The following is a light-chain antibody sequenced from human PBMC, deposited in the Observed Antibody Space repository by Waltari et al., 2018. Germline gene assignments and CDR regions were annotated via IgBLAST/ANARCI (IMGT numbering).Light chain of an antibody. CDR3: QEWDSSTVV. V-gene: IGKV1-39*01. CDR2: AAS. CDR1: QSISSY. Sequence: DIQMTQSPSSLSASVGDRVTITCRASQSISSYLNWYQQKPGKAPKLLIYAASSLQSGVPSRFSGSGSGTDFTLTISGTQAMDEADYYCQEWDSSTVVFGGGTK. J-gene: IGKJ4*01.